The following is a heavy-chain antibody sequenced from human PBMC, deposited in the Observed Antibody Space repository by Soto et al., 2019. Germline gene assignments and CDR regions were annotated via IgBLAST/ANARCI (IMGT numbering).Heavy chain of an antibody. CDR3: QGGDF. D-gene: IGHD3-16*01. CDR1: CGSFRGYF. Sequence: PDTPSLTCAVSCGSFRGYFWSWIRQSPDKGLEWIGEINDSGSTYYNPSFKSRLTLSVDTSRSQISLRLTSMTAADSAVYYCQGGDFWGQGTRATVSS. V-gene: IGHV4-34*01. CDR2: INDSGST. J-gene: IGHJ4*02.